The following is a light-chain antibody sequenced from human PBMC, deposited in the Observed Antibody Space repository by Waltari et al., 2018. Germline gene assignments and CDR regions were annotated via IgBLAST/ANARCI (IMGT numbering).Light chain of an antibody. Sequence: DIQMTQSPSSLSASVGDRVTITCRASQGISHYLAWWQHKPGKVPNLLIYGASTLRSGVPSRFSGSGSGTEFTPTISSLQPEDVATYYCQKYNSPPQTFGQGTKVEIK. CDR2: GAS. V-gene: IGKV1-27*01. CDR3: QKYNSPPQT. J-gene: IGKJ1*01. CDR1: QGISHY.